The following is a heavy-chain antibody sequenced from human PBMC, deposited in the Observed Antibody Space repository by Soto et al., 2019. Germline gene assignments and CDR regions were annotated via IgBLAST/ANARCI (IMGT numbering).Heavy chain of an antibody. Sequence: ASVKVSCKASGYTFTGYYMHWVRQAPGQGLEWMGWINPNSGGTNYAQKFQGRVTMTRDTSISTAYMELSRLRSDDTAVYYCARDLGVYGGSYYYYYYGMDVWGQGTTVTVS. D-gene: IGHD1-26*01. CDR1: GYTFTGYY. J-gene: IGHJ6*02. CDR2: INPNSGGT. CDR3: ARDLGVYGGSYYYYYYGMDV. V-gene: IGHV1-2*02.